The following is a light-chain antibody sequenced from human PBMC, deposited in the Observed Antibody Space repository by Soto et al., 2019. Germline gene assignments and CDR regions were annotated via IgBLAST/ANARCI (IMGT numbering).Light chain of an antibody. Sequence: QSALTQPASVSGSPGQSITISCTGTSSDVGGYNYVSWYQQNPGKAPKLIIYEVSRRPSGVSSRFSASKSGNTASLTISGLQDEDEADYYCSSYTTTTTVIFGGGTKLTVL. J-gene: IGLJ2*01. CDR1: SSDVGGYNY. CDR3: SSYTTTTTVI. CDR2: EVS. V-gene: IGLV2-14*01.